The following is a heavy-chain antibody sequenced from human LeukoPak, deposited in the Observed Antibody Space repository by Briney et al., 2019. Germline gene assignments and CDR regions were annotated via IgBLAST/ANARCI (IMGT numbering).Heavy chain of an antibody. CDR3: ARGPLPPWSFPLPYSQYAIDV. Sequence: PSETLSLTCAVSGESFSGYFWTWIRQPPGKGLEWIGESNHFGSTDYNPSLKSRVTISVDTSKKQFSLNVRSVTDADTAVYFCARGPLPPWSFPLPYSQYAIDVWGQGTTVTVSS. CDR1: GESFSGYF. V-gene: IGHV4-34*01. CDR2: SNHFGST. J-gene: IGHJ6*02. D-gene: IGHD6-13*01.